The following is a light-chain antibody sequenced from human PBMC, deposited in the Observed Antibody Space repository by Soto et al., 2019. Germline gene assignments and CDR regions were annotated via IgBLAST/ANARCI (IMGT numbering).Light chain of an antibody. CDR2: AVS. CDR1: QSINSH. J-gene: IGKJ2*01. Sequence: DIQVTQSPSMSASVGDRVTITCRTSQSINSHLNWYQQKPGKAPNLLIYAVSSLQSGVPSRFSGSGSVTDFPLTISNLQPEDFATYFCQQTYSAPYTFGQGTKLEIK. V-gene: IGKV1-39*01. CDR3: QQTYSAPYT.